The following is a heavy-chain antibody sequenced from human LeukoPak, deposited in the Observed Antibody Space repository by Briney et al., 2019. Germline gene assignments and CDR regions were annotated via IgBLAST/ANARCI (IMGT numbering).Heavy chain of an antibody. CDR1: GLTFSNYA. CDR2: IFGSGGST. J-gene: IGHJ4*02. D-gene: IGHD3-9*01. CDR3: AKWRDYDILTAYYPSDY. V-gene: IGHV3-23*01. Sequence: GGSLRLSCAASGLTFSNYAMSWVGQAPGRGVEGVSGIFGSGGSTYYADSVKGGFTISRDNQKNRLYLQMNSLRAEDPAVYYCAKWRDYDILTAYYPSDYWGQGTLVTVSS.